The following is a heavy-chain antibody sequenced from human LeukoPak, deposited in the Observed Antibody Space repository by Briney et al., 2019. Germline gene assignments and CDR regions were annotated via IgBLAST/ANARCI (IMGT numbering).Heavy chain of an antibody. CDR1: GFTFSNYW. J-gene: IGHJ4*02. V-gene: IGHV3-23*01. CDR2: IGGSGSTT. CDR3: AKIKPDDYNVYYFDS. Sequence: PGGSLRLSCAASGFTFSNYWMSWVRQAPGKGLEWVSTIGGSGSTTYYADSVKGRFTISRDNSKDTLYLQMNSLRADDTAVYHCAKIKPDDYNVYYFDSWGQGTLVIVSS. D-gene: IGHD5-24*01.